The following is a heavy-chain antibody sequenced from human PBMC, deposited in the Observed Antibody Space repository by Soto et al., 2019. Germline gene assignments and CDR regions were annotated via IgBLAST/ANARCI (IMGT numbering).Heavy chain of an antibody. V-gene: IGHV1-46*03. J-gene: IGHJ4*02. D-gene: IGHD2-15*01. Sequence: ASVKVSCKASGYTFTSYYMHWVRQAPGQGLEWMGIINPSGGSTSYAQKFQGRVTMTRDTSTSTVYMELSSLRSEDTAVYYCARDRMIGRVVVAAITFRYWGQGTLVTVSS. CDR3: ARDRMIGRVVVAAITFRY. CDR2: INPSGGST. CDR1: GYTFTSYY.